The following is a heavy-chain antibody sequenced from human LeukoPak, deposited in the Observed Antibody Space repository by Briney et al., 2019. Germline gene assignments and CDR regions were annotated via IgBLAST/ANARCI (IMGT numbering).Heavy chain of an antibody. D-gene: IGHD6-13*01. Sequence: SETLSLTCAVYGGSFSGYYWSWIRQPPGKGLEWIGEINHSGSTNYNPSLKSRVTISVDTSKNQFTLKLSSVTAADTAVYYCARDRGGPRYSSSWYDYWGQGTLVTVSS. CDR2: INHSGST. CDR3: ARDRGGPRYSSSWYDY. J-gene: IGHJ4*02. V-gene: IGHV4-34*01. CDR1: GGSFSGYY.